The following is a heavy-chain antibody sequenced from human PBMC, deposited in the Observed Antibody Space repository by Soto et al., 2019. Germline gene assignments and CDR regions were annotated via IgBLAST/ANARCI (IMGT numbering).Heavy chain of an antibody. J-gene: IGHJ4*02. V-gene: IGHV3-30*18. Sequence: PGGSLRLSCAASGFTFSSYGVHWVRQTPGKGLEWVASVSYDGSNKHYADSVKGRFTISRDNSRNTLDLQMNSLRAEDTAVYYCAKDTYYYDRNGYYTYDHWGQGTQVTVSS. D-gene: IGHD3-22*01. CDR1: GFTFSSYG. CDR3: AKDTYYYDRNGYYTYDH. CDR2: VSYDGSNK.